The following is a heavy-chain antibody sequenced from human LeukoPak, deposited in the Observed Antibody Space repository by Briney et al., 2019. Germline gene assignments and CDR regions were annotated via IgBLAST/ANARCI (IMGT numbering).Heavy chain of an antibody. J-gene: IGHJ4*02. V-gene: IGHV3-21*01. D-gene: IGHD3-22*01. CDR3: ASSLYYDSSGYMRGLYYFDY. Sequence: PGRSLRLSGAASGFTFSSYSMNWVRQAPGQGLEWVSSMSSTSTFIYYADSVKGRFTISRDNAKDSLYLQMNSLTAEDTAVYYCASSLYYDSSGYMRGLYYFDYWGQGTLVTVSS. CDR1: GFTFSSYS. CDR2: MSSTSTFI.